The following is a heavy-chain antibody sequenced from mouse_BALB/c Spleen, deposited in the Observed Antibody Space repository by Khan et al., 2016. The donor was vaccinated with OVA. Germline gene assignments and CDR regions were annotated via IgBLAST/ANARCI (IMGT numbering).Heavy chain of an antibody. CDR2: ISYSGRT. D-gene: IGHD1-1*01. V-gene: IGHV3-2*02. Sequence: VQLKESGPGLVTPSQSLSLTCTVTGYSITSDYAWNWLRQFPGNKLEWMGYISYSGRTSNNPSRKGRISITRTTSNHQVFLQLNSVTTEDTSSYFCARSVTMTTVVATDFDYWGQGTTLTVSS. J-gene: IGHJ2*01. CDR1: GYSITSDYA. CDR3: ARSVTMTTVVATDFDY.